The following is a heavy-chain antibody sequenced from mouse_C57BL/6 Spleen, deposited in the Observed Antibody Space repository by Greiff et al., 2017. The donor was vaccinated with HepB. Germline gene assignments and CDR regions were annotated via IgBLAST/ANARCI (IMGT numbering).Heavy chain of an antibody. CDR2: INSDGGST. V-gene: IGHV5-2*01. D-gene: IGHD2-3*01. CDR3: ARHGDGPLYYAMDY. CDR1: EYEFPSHD. Sequence: DVHLVESGGGLVQPGESLKLSCESNEYEFPSHDMSWVRKTPEKRLELVAAINSDGGSTYYPDNMERRFIISRDNNKKTLYLQMSSLRSEDTALYYYARHGDGPLYYAMDYWGQGTSVTVSS. J-gene: IGHJ4*01.